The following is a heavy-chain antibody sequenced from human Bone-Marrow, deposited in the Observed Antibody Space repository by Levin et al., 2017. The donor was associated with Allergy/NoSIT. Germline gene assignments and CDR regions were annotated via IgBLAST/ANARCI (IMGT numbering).Heavy chain of an antibody. CDR2: IYYSGTT. CDR1: GGSISNYY. D-gene: IGHD5-18*01. Sequence: PSETLSLTCTVSGGSISNYYWSWIRQPPGKGLEWIGYIYYSGTTNYNPSLKSRVTISVDTSKSQFSLKLTSVTAPDTAIYYCVRMGDTAMVDPFDYWGQGTLVTVSS. CDR3: VRMGDTAMVDPFDY. V-gene: IGHV4-59*01. J-gene: IGHJ4*02.